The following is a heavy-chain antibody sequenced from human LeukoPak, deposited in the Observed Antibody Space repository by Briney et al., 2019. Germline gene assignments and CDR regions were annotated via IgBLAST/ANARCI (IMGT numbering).Heavy chain of an antibody. V-gene: IGHV4-61*02. J-gene: IGHJ2*01. CDR2: IYTSGST. Sequence: SQTLSLTCTVSGGSISSGSYYWSWIRQPAGKGLEWIGRIYTSGSTNYNPSLKSRVTISVDTSKNQFSLKLSSVTAADTAVYYGARGGRGVQYYYDSTGHFDLWGRGTLVTVSS. CDR3: ARGGRGVQYYYDSTGHFDL. D-gene: IGHD3-22*01. CDR1: GGSISSGSYY.